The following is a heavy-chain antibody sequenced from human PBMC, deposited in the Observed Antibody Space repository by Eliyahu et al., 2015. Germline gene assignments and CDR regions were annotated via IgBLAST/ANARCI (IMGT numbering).Heavy chain of an antibody. CDR2: IYPGDSDS. J-gene: IGHJ4*02. Sequence: EVQLVQSGAEVKKPGESLKISXKGSGYSXXXYWIGWVRQMPGKGLEWIGIIYPGDSDSRYRPSFQGQVTMSADKSINTAYLQWSSLKASDTAIYYCARRDRDDYGDRNWGYWGQGTRVTVSS. CDR1: GYSXXXYW. V-gene: IGHV5-51*01. CDR3: ARRDRDDYGDRNWGY. D-gene: IGHD4-17*01.